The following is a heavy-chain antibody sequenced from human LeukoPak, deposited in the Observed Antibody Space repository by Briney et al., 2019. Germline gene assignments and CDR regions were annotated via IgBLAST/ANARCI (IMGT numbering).Heavy chain of an antibody. Sequence: SETLSLTCTVSGGSINNYYWSWIRQPPGKGLEWIGYIYYSGSTNYNPSLKSRVTISLDTSKNQFSLKLSSVTAADTAVYYCARGAVVADYWGQGTLVTVSS. V-gene: IGHV4-59*08. D-gene: IGHD2-15*01. J-gene: IGHJ4*02. CDR3: ARGAVVADY. CDR1: GGSINNYY. CDR2: IYYSGST.